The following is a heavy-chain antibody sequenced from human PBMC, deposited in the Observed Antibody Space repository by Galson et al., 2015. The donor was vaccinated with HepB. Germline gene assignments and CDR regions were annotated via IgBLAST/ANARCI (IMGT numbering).Heavy chain of an antibody. J-gene: IGHJ5*02. V-gene: IGHV1-8*01. CDR3: ARGVSVVTPYNWFDP. Sequence: SVKVSCKASGYTFTSYDINWVRQATGQGLEWMGWMNPNSGNTGYAQKFQGRVTMTRNTSISTAYMELSSLRSEDTAVYYCARGVSVVTPYNWFDPWGQGTLVTVSS. D-gene: IGHD4-23*01. CDR2: MNPNSGNT. CDR1: GYTFTSYD.